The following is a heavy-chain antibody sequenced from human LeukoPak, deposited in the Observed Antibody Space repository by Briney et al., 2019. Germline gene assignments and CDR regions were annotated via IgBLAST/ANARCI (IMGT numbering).Heavy chain of an antibody. Sequence: SETLSLTCTVSGGSISSSSYYWGWIRQPPGKGLEWIGSIYYSGSTYYNPSLKSRVTISVDTSKNQFSLKLSSVTAADTAVYYCARGSGSYLWWGQGTLVTVSS. CDR3: ARGSGSYLW. J-gene: IGHJ4*02. CDR1: GGSISSSSYY. CDR2: IYYSGST. D-gene: IGHD1-26*01. V-gene: IGHV4-39*07.